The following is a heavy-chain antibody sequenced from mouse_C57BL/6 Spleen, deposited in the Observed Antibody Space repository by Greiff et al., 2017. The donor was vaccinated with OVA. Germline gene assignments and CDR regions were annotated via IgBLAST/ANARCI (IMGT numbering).Heavy chain of an antibody. V-gene: IGHV1-76*01. CDR3: ARDYYGSSSYWYFDV. J-gene: IGHJ1*03. D-gene: IGHD1-1*01. Sequence: QVQLKESGAELVRPGASVKLSCKASGYTFTDYYINWVKQRPGPGLEWIARIYPGSGNTYYNEKFQGKATLTAEKSSSTAYMQLSSLTSEDSAVYFCARDYYGSSSYWYFDVWGTGTTVTVSS. CDR1: GYTFTDYY. CDR2: IYPGSGNT.